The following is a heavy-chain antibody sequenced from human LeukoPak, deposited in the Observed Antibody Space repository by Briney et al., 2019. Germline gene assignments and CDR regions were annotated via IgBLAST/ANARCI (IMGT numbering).Heavy chain of an antibody. CDR1: GFTFSSYW. J-gene: IGHJ4*02. CDR2: INTDGTTT. Sequence: GGSLRLSCGASGFTFSSYWMHWVRQAPGKGLVWVSRINTDGTTTDHADSVKGRFTISRDNAKNTLYVQMNSLRAEDTAVYLCARDPWGYRAGVMDFWGLGTLVTVSS. D-gene: IGHD1-1*01. V-gene: IGHV3-74*01. CDR3: ARDPWGYRAGVMDF.